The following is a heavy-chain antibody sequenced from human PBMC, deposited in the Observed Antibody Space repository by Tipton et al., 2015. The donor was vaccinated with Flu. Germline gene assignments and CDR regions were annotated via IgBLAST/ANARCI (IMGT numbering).Heavy chain of an antibody. D-gene: IGHD2-15*01. J-gene: IGHJ6*02. CDR3: AREFVVPSAIGDHSYYYGMDV. CDR2: INPKSGGT. Sequence: QLVQSGAEVMKPGASLKVSCKASGYTFTDYYIHWVRQAPGQGLEWMGWINPKSGGTKSARKFQGRVTMTGDTSISTAYLEVSRPTSDDTAVYYCAREFVVPSAIGDHSYYYGMDVWDQGPTVTVSS. V-gene: IGHV1-2*02. CDR1: GYTFTDYY.